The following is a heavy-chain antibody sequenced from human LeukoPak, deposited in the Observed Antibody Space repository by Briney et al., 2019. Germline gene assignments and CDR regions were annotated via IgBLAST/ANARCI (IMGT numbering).Heavy chain of an antibody. CDR1: GYSISSGYH. CDR2: IYHSGST. V-gene: IGHV4-38-2*01. Sequence: SETLSLTCAVSGYSISSGYHWGWIRQPPGKGLEWIGSIYHSGSTYYNPSLKSRVTISVDTSKNQFSLKLSSVTAADTAVYYCARQLRYFDWPKPLDVWGKGTTVTVSS. CDR3: ARQLRYFDWPKPLDV. D-gene: IGHD3-9*01. J-gene: IGHJ6*04.